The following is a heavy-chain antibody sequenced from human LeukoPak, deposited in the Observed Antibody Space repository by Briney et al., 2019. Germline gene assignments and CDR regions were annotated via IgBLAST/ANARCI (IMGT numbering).Heavy chain of an antibody. Sequence: GGSLRLSCAASGFTFSIYAMNWVRQAPGKGLEWVSYISSSGSTIYYADSVKGRFTISRDNAKNSLYLQMNSLRADDTAVYYCAELGITMIGGVWGKGTTVTISS. CDR1: GFTFSIYA. V-gene: IGHV3-48*03. J-gene: IGHJ6*04. CDR2: ISSSGSTI. D-gene: IGHD3-10*02. CDR3: AELGITMIGGV.